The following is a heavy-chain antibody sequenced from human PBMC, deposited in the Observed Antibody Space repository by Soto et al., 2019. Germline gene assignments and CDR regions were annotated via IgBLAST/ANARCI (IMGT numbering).Heavy chain of an antibody. V-gene: IGHV3-23*01. J-gene: IGHJ4*02. CDR1: GFSFSRYA. CDR3: AKDDVACYRLWLIGD. Sequence: PGGSLTLFCAASGFSFSRYAMIWVRQAPGKGQEWVAGMTGSGATIKYADSVKGRFTISRDNSKNTLYLQMNSLRVEDTARYYFAKDDVACYRLWLIGDRGQGTAVTVSS. CDR2: MTGSGATI. D-gene: IGHD5-12*01.